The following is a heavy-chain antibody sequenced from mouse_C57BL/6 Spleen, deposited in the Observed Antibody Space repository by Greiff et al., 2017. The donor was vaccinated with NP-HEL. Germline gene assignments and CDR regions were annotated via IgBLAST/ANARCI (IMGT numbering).Heavy chain of an antibody. J-gene: IGHJ1*03. D-gene: IGHD1-1*01. Sequence: EVMLVESGGDLVKPGGSLKLSCAASGFTFSSYGMSWVRQTPDKRLEWVATISSGGSYTYYPDSVKGRFTISRDNAKNTLYLQMSSLKSEDTAMYYCARLYGSSYGWYFDVWGTGTTVTVSS. CDR1: GFTFSSYG. CDR3: ARLYGSSYGWYFDV. CDR2: ISSGGSYT. V-gene: IGHV5-6*01.